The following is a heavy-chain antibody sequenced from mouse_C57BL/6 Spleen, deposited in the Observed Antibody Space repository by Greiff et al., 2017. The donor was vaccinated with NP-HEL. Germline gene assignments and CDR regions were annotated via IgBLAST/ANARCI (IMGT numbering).Heavy chain of an antibody. D-gene: IGHD2-5*01. V-gene: IGHV14-4*01. J-gene: IGHJ3*01. CDR3: TTYSNYAWFAY. CDR2: IDPENGDT. Sequence: EVQLQQSGAELVRPGASVKLSCTASGFNIKDDYMHWVKQRPEQGLEWIGWIDPENGDTEYASKFQGKATITAETSSNTAYLQLSSLTSEDTAVYYCTTYSNYAWFAYWGQGTLVTVSA. CDR1: GFNIKDDY.